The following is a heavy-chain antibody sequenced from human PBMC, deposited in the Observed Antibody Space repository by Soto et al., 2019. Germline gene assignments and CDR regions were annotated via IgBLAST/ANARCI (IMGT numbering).Heavy chain of an antibody. V-gene: IGHV3-48*02. D-gene: IGHD1-1*01. CDR3: ARGELDRTIDY. J-gene: IGHJ4*02. CDR2: ISSRSTTI. Sequence: GQLVESGGGWVQPGGSLRLSCAASGITFSSYSMNWVRQAPGKGLEWVSYISSRSTTIYYADSVKGRFTISRDNAKNSLYLQMTSLRDEDTAVYYCARGELDRTIDYWGQGTLVTVSS. CDR1: GITFSSYS.